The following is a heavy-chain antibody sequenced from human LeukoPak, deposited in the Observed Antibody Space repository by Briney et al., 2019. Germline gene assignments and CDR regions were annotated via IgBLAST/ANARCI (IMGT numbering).Heavy chain of an antibody. Sequence: ASVKVSCKASGYTFTSYGISWVRQAPGQGPEWMGWISAYNGNTNYAQKLQGRVTMTTDTSTSTAYMELRSLRSDDTAVYYCARDDYGGDDDAFDIWGQGTMVTVSS. CDR3: ARDDYGGDDDAFDI. CDR1: GYTFTSYG. CDR2: ISAYNGNT. D-gene: IGHD4-23*01. V-gene: IGHV1-18*01. J-gene: IGHJ3*02.